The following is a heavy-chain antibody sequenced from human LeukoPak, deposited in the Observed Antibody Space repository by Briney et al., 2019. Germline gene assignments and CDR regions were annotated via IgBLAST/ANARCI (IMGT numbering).Heavy chain of an antibody. CDR2: ISAYNGNT. CDR3: ARDHYDSSGYYSWYFDY. J-gene: IGHJ4*02. Sequence: ASVKVSCKASGYTFTSYGISWVRQAPGQGLEWMGWISAYNGNTNYAQKFQGRVTMTRDTSTSTVYMELSSLRSEDTAVYYCARDHYDSSGYYSWYFDYWGQGTLVTVSS. CDR1: GYTFTSYG. V-gene: IGHV1-18*01. D-gene: IGHD3-22*01.